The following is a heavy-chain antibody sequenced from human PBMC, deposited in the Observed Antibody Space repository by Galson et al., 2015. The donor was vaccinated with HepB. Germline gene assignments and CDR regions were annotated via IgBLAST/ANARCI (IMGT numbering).Heavy chain of an antibody. CDR2: YDPEEGET. CDR1: GYTLNELS. D-gene: IGHD1-14*01. V-gene: IGHV1-24*01. J-gene: IGHJ6*03. CDR3: ATVRTPYFYMAV. Sequence: SVKVSCKVSGYTLNELSIHWVRQAPGEGLEWMGGYDPEEGETFYAQKFQGRVTMTEDASTDTAYMQLSSLRSEDTAVYYCATVRTPYFYMAVWGKGTTVTVSS.